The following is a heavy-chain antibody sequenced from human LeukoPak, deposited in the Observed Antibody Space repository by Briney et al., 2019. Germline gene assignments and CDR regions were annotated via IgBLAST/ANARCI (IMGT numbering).Heavy chain of an antibody. V-gene: IGHV1-69*15. CDR3: ARGLRYFDWPGYYMDV. D-gene: IGHD3-9*01. Sequence: SVKVSCKASGGTFSSYAISWVRQAPGQGLERLGRIIPIFGTANYAQKFQGRVTITADESTSTAYMELSSLRSEDTAVYYCARGLRYFDWPGYYMDVWGKGTTVTVSS. CDR2: IIPIFGTA. J-gene: IGHJ6*03. CDR1: GGTFSSYA.